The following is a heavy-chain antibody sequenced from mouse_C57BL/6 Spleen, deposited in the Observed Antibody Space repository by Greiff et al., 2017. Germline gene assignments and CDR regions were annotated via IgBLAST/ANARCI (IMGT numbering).Heavy chain of an antibody. CDR2: IYPGDGDT. CDR1: GYAFSSYW. D-gene: IGHD1-1*01. V-gene: IGHV1-80*01. CDR3: ARPYGSSYYFDY. J-gene: IGHJ2*01. Sequence: VKLQQSGAELVKPGASVKISCKASGYAFSSYWMNWVKQRPGKGLEWIGQIYPGDGDTNYNGKFKGKATLTANKSSSTAYMQRSSLTSEDSAVYFCARPYGSSYYFDYWGQGTTLTVSS.